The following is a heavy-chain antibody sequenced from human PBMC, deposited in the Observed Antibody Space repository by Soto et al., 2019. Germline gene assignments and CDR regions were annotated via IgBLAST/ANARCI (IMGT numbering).Heavy chain of an antibody. Sequence: ASVNVSFKAFRYTFTGYYMHWFLHAPGQGLEWMGWINPNSVGTNYAQNFQGMVTMTRDTSIRTAYMELSRLRSDDTAVYYCARDRSSGYSAYCAQGTMVTVX. D-gene: IGHD3-22*01. CDR2: INPNSVGT. J-gene: IGHJ1*01. CDR3: ARDRSSGYSAY. V-gene: IGHV1-2*02. CDR1: RYTFTGYY.